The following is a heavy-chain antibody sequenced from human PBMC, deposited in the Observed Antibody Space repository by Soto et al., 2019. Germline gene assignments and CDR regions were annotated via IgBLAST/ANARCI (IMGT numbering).Heavy chain of an antibody. CDR1: GGSISSGDYY. V-gene: IGHV4-30-4*01. J-gene: IGHJ4*02. D-gene: IGHD3-22*01. CDR2: IYYSGST. Sequence: SSETLSLTCTVSGGSISSGDYYWSWIRQPPGKGLEWIGYIYYSGSTYYNPSLKNRVTISVDTSKNQFSLKLCSVTPPDTAVYYCARGSYYYDSSGYYHYCGPGNLVTVSS. CDR3: ARGSYYYDSSGYYHY.